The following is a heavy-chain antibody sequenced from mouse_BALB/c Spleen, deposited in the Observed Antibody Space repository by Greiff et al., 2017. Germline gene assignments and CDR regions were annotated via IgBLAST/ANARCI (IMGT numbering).Heavy chain of an antibody. J-gene: IGHJ3*01. CDR1: GYSFTGYY. D-gene: IGHD3-1*01. V-gene: IGHV1-26*01. CDR2: VNPNNGGT. Sequence: VQLQQSGAELVRPGTSVKISCKASGYSFTGYYMHWVKQSHGKSLEWIGRVNPNNGGTSYNQKFKGKAILTVDKSSSTAYMELRSLTSEDSAVYYCARSGSFAYWGQGTLVTVSA. CDR3: ARSGSFAY.